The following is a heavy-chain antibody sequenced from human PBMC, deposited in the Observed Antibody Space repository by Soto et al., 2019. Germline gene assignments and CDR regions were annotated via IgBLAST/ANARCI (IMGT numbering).Heavy chain of an antibody. CDR2: IIPVFGIT. D-gene: IGHD3-10*01. Sequence: QVQLXQSGAELKKPGSSVKVSCKASGDTFSGYPINWVRQAPGEGLEWMGRIIPVFGITNDAQRFEGRXTFTADESTNTAYMELRGLLSEDTAVYYCARDGGFGELKYWGPGTLVTVSS. V-gene: IGHV1-69*18. J-gene: IGHJ4*02. CDR3: ARDGGFGELKY. CDR1: GDTFSGYP.